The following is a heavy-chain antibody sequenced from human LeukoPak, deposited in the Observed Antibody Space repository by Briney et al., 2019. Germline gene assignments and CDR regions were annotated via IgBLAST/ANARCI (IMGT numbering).Heavy chain of an antibody. CDR3: TKGRGI. CDR2: IYTSGSS. V-gene: IGHV4-61*09. D-gene: IGHD3-10*01. Sequence: SETLSLTCTVSGGSISSGSYDWYWIRQPAGKGLEWIGHIYTSGSSSYSPSLKSRVTISVDTSKNQFSLKLTSVTAADTAVYYCTKGRGIWGQGTLVTVSS. CDR1: GGSISSGSYD. J-gene: IGHJ4*02.